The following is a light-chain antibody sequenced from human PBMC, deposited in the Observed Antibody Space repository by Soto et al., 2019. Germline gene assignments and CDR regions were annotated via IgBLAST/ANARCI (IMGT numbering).Light chain of an antibody. CDR2: YVS. Sequence: DVVMTQSPLSLPVTLGQPASISCRSSQSLVSSDGNTYLNWFQQRPGQSPRRLIYYVSNRDSGVPDRFSGSGSGTDFTLRISRVEAEDVGVYYCMQGTHWPLTFGPGTKVYIK. J-gene: IGKJ3*01. CDR3: MQGTHWPLT. V-gene: IGKV2-30*01. CDR1: QSLVSSDGNTY.